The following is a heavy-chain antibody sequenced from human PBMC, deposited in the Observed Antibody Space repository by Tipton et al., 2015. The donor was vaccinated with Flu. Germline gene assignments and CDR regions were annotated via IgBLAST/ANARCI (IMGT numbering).Heavy chain of an antibody. CDR2: ISGSGGST. J-gene: IGHJ6*02. D-gene: IGHD3-9*01. CDR1: GFTFSSYA. Sequence: SLRLSCAASGFTFSSYAMSWVRQAPGKGLEWVSAISGSGGSTYYADSVKGRFTISRDNSKNTLYLQMNSLRAEDTAVYYCAKASGGYDILPGYYRYFGMDVWGQGTTVPVSS. CDR3: AKASGGYDILPGYYRYFGMDV. V-gene: IGHV3-23*01.